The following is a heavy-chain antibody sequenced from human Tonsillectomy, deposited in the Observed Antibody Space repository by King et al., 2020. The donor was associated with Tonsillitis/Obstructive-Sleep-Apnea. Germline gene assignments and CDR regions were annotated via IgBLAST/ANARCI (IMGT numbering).Heavy chain of an antibody. CDR1: GFTFSNAW. CDR2: IKSKTDGGTT. V-gene: IGHV3-15*01. J-gene: IGHJ6*04. D-gene: IGHD3-10*01. Sequence: VQLVESGGGLVKPGGSLRLSCAASGFTFSNAWMSWVRQAPGKGLEWVGRIKSKTDGGTTDYAAPVKGRFTISRDDSKNTLYLQMNSLKTEDTAVYYCTTIPPYDLGVWFGELRVMDVWGKGTTVTVSS. CDR3: TTIPPYDLGVWFGELRVMDV.